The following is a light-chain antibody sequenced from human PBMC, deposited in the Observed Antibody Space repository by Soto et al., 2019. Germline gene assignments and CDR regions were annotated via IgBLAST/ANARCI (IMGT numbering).Light chain of an antibody. CDR3: VLFMGSGIGM. CDR2: RTN. CDR1: SGSVSTSYF. J-gene: IGLJ3*02. Sequence: QTVVTQEPSFSVSPGRTVTLTCGLSSGSVSTSYFPSWYQQTPGQPPRTLIYRTNTRSSGVPDRFSGSILGNKAALTITGAQADDESDYYCVLFMGSGIGMFGGGTKLTVL. V-gene: IGLV8-61*01.